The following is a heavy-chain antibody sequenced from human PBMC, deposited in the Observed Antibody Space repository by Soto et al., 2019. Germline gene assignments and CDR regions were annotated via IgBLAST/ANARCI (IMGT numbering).Heavy chain of an antibody. CDR1: GFTFDHYA. CDR2: IRSKAYGGAI. D-gene: IGHD1-26*01. CDR3: AKGSGPGGGATTYYYYSGMDV. J-gene: IGHJ6*01. V-gene: IGHV3-49*04. Sequence: GGSLRLSCTASGFTFDHYALSWVRQAPGKGLEWVGFIRSKAYGGAIEYTASVRGRFTISRDNSKNTLYLQMNSLRAEDTLVYYCAKGSGPGGGATTYYYYSGMDVVVQGTTLNVSS.